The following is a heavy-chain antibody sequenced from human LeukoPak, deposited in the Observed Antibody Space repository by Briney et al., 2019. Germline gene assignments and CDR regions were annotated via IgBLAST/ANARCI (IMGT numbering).Heavy chain of an antibody. V-gene: IGHV4-39*07. CDR2: IYYSGST. CDR1: GGSISSSSYY. J-gene: IGHJ6*03. D-gene: IGHD6-19*01. CDR3: AEDRPGIAVALRAYYMDV. Sequence: SETPSLTCTVSGGSISSSSYYWGWIRQPPGKGLEWIGSIYYSGSTYYNPSLKSRVTISVDTSKNQFSLKLSSVTAADTAVYYCAEDRPGIAVALRAYYMDVWGKGTTVTVSS.